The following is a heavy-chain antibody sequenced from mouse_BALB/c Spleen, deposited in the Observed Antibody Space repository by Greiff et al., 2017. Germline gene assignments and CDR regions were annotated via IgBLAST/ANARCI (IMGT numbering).Heavy chain of an antibody. V-gene: IGHV14-3*02. Sequence: EVQLQQSGAELVKPGASVKLSCTASGFNIKDTYMHWVKQRPEQGLEWIGRIDPANGNTKYDPKFQGKATITADTSSNTAYLQLSSLTSEDTAVYYCSRAPLWLRQAMDYWGQGTSVTVSS. CDR3: SRAPLWLRQAMDY. J-gene: IGHJ4*01. D-gene: IGHD2-2*01. CDR1: GFNIKDTY. CDR2: IDPANGNT.